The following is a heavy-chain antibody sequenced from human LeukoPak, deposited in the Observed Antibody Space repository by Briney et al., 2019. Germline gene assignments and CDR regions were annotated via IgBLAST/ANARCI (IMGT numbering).Heavy chain of an antibody. V-gene: IGHV3-30*04. CDR2: ISYDGSDK. CDR1: GSTFSSYA. Sequence: GRSLRLSCAASGSTFSSYAMEWVRQAPGKGLEWVAVISYDGSDKNYADSVKGRFTISRDNSMDTLYLQMNSLRAEDTAVYYCARAVYRSGGYYFDYWGQGILVTVSS. J-gene: IGHJ4*02. CDR3: ARAVYRSGGYYFDY. D-gene: IGHD6-19*01.